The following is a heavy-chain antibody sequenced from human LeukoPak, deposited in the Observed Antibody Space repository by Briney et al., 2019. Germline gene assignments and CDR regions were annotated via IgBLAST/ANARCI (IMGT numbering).Heavy chain of an antibody. D-gene: IGHD6-19*01. Sequence: ASVKVSCKASGYTFTSYGISWVRQAPGQGLEWMGWISAYNGNTNYAQKLQGRVTMTTVTSTSTAYMELRSLRSDDTAVYYCAREVGGWYGGDYYYYGMDVWGQGTTVTVSS. CDR2: ISAYNGNT. CDR1: GYTFTSYG. V-gene: IGHV1-18*01. CDR3: AREVGGWYGGDYYYYGMDV. J-gene: IGHJ6*02.